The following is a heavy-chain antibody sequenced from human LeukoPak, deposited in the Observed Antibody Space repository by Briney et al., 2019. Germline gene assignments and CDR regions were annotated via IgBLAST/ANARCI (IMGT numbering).Heavy chain of an antibody. CDR3: VRGRYGGNSYYFDY. Sequence: GGSLRLSCAASGFTFSNYWMSWVRQAPGKGLEWVANIRQRGSDKYYVDSVKGRFTISRDNAENSLYLQVNSLRAEDTAVYYCVRGRYGGNSYYFDYWGQGTLVTVSS. V-gene: IGHV3-7*01. D-gene: IGHD4-23*01. CDR2: IRQRGSDK. J-gene: IGHJ4*02. CDR1: GFTFSNYW.